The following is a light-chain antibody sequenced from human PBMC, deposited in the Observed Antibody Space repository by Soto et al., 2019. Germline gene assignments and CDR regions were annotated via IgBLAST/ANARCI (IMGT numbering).Light chain of an antibody. Sequence: DRMVSRWPSSLVAVVGVWVTIKCKSSQSVLYSSNNKNSVAWYQQKPGQPPQLLIYWASTRESGVPDRFSGSESGTDFTLTSSSVQADVVALYSCQQYYTTRWTISEGTKVDI. CDR3: QQYYTTRWT. CDR1: QSVLYSSNNKNS. CDR2: WAS. J-gene: IGKJ1*01. V-gene: IGKV4-1*01.